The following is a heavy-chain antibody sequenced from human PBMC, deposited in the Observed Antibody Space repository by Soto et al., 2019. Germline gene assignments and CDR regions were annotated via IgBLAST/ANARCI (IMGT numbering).Heavy chain of an antibody. CDR2: INLSGGGTT. CDR3: ASFHQRELTYYFDY. D-gene: IGHD1-26*01. CDR1: GYTFTRYH. J-gene: IGHJ4*02. V-gene: IGHV1-46*01. Sequence: ASVKVSCKASGYTFTRYHIHWVRHGPGQGFEWMGIINLSGGGTTNYAQKFQGRVTMTRDTSTSTVYMELSSLRSDDTAVYYCASFHQRELTYYFDYRGQGPLVTLSS.